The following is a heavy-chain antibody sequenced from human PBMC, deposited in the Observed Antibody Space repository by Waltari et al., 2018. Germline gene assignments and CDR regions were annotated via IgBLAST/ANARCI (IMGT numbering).Heavy chain of an antibody. CDR2: INHSGST. Sequence: QVQLQQWGAGLLKPSETLSLTCAVYGGAFSGYYWSWIRQPPGKGLEWIGEINHSGSTNYNPALKSRVTISVYTSKNQFSLKLSSVTAADTAVYYCASRSITKNYWGQGTLVTVSS. D-gene: IGHD3-10*01. J-gene: IGHJ4*02. CDR1: GGAFSGYY. V-gene: IGHV4-34*01. CDR3: ASRSITKNY.